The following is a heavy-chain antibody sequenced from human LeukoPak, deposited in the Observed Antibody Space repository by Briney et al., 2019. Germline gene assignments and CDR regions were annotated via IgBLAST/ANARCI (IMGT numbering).Heavy chain of an antibody. CDR2: INSNGYST. CDR3: VKEILVTASPFDY. J-gene: IGHJ4*02. CDR1: GFAFSAYA. V-gene: IGHV3-64D*06. D-gene: IGHD2-21*02. Sequence: GGSPKLSCSASGFAFSAYAMHWVRQAPGKGLEYIAAINSNGYSTYYIDSVRGRFTLSRDNSKNTVYLQMSSLRAGDTAVYYCVKEILVTASPFDYWGQGTLVTVSS.